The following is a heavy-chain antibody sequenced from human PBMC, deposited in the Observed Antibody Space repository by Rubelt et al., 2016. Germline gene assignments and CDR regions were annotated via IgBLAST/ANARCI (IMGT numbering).Heavy chain of an antibody. V-gene: IGHV1-69*04. CDR1: GGTFSSYA. CDR2: IIPILGIA. D-gene: IGHD2-15*01. CDR3: ATASPYCSGGSCY. Sequence: QVQLVQSGAEVKKPGSSVKVSCKASGGTFSSYAISWVRQAPGQGLEWMGRIIPILGIANYARKLQGRVTMNAYKSTSTAYMGLSRLRSEDTAVYYCATASPYCSGGSCYWGQGTLVTVSS. J-gene: IGHJ4*02.